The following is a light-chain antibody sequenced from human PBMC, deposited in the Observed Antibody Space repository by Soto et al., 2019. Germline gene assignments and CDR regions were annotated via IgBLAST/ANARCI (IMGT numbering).Light chain of an antibody. CDR2: KAS. J-gene: IGKJ5*01. V-gene: IGKV1-5*03. CDR1: QSISSW. CDR3: QHYQSGHPIT. Sequence: DIHQTLSPSTLSASVGDRVTITCRASQSISSWLAWYQQKPGKAPKLLIYKASSLESGVPSRFSGSGSGTEFTLTISSLQPDDFALYYCQHYQSGHPITFGQGTRLEVK.